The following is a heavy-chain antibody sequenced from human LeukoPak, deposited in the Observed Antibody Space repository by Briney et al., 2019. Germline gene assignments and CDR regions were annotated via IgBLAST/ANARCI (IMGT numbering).Heavy chain of an antibody. CDR3: ARGRYYYDSSGYPTLAFDI. V-gene: IGHV4-59*01. D-gene: IGHD3-22*01. CDR2: IYYSGST. CDR1: GGAISSYY. Sequence: SETLSLTCTVSGGAISSYYWTWFRQPPGKGLEWIGYIYYSGSTNYNPSLKSRVTISVDTSKNQFSLKLSSVTAADTAVYYCARGRYYYDSSGYPTLAFDIWGQGTMVTVSS. J-gene: IGHJ3*02.